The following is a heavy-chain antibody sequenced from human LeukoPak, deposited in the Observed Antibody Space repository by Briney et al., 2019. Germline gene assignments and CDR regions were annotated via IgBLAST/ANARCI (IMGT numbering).Heavy chain of an antibody. Sequence: ASVKVSCKASGYTLTSYYIHWVRQAPGQGLEWMGIINSRGGSTSYGQKFQGRVTMTRDMSTSTVYMELSSLRSEDTAVYYCARDTWDDTSGYYFDYWGQGTLVTVSS. J-gene: IGHJ4*02. CDR3: ARDTWDDTSGYYFDY. CDR2: INSRGGST. CDR1: GYTLTSYY. V-gene: IGHV1-46*01. D-gene: IGHD3-22*01.